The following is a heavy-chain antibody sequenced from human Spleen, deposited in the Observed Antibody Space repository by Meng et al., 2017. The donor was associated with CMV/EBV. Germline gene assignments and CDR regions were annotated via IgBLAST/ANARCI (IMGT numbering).Heavy chain of an antibody. D-gene: IGHD6-13*01. CDR2: ISGSGGST. Sequence: GVLKISCAASGFTFSSYAMSWVRQAPGKGLEWVSAISGSGGSTYYADSVKGRFTISRDNSKNTLYLQMNSLRAEDTAVYYCAKGYSSSWYGVPFDYWGQGTLVTVSS. CDR1: GFTFSSYA. J-gene: IGHJ4*02. V-gene: IGHV3-23*01. CDR3: AKGYSSSWYGVPFDY.